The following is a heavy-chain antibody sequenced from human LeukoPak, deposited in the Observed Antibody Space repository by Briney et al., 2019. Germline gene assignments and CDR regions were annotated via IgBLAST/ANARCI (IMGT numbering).Heavy chain of an antibody. CDR2: ISGSGGST. D-gene: IGHD3-10*01. CDR3: AKDYGSGSYQYDY. Sequence: GGSLRLSCAASGFTFSSYAMSWVRQAPGKGLEWVSAISGSGGSTYYADSVKGRFTISRDNFKNTLYLQMNSLRAEDTAVYYCAKDYGSGSYQYDYWGQGTLVTVSS. V-gene: IGHV3-23*01. CDR1: GFTFSSYA. J-gene: IGHJ4*02.